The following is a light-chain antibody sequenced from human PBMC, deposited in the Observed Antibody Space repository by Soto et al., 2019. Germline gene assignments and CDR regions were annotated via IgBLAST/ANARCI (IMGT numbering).Light chain of an antibody. Sequence: DIVMTQSPDSLAVSLGERATINCKSSQSVLYSSNNNNYLAWYQQKPGQPPKLLIYWASTRESGVPDRFSGSRSGTDFTLTISSLQAEDVAVYYCQQYYSTPLLTFGGGTKVEIK. V-gene: IGKV4-1*01. CDR1: QSVLYSSNNNNY. J-gene: IGKJ4*01. CDR2: WAS. CDR3: QQYYSTPLLT.